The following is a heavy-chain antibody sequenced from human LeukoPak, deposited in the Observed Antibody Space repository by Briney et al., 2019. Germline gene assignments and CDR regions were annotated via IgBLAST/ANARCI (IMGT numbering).Heavy chain of an antibody. D-gene: IGHD6-19*01. CDR2: SKSKGSGGTT. Sequence: GGSLRLSCVASGFTFSNNWMSWVRQAPWKGLEWVGRSKSKGSGGTTDYAAPVKGRFIISRDDSKNTLYLQMNGLKSDDTAVYFRASHSSSWLLGYWGQGTLVTVSA. CDR1: GFTFSNNW. J-gene: IGHJ4*02. V-gene: IGHV3-15*01. CDR3: ASHSSSWLLGY.